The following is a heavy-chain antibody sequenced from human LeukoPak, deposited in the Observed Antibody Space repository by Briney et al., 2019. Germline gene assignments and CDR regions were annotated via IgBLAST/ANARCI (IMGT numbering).Heavy chain of an antibody. Sequence: KPSETLSLTCDVSGDSITTKHYWWGWLRQPPGKGLEWIAIIFYTGKIHDNPSLRNRISMSVDTSKDQFSLRLSAVTAADTAVYYCARQLGVGVWALDRWGQGTLVTVSS. V-gene: IGHV4-39*01. CDR3: ARQLGVGVWALDR. J-gene: IGHJ4*02. CDR1: GDSITTKHYW. D-gene: IGHD3-16*01. CDR2: IFYTGKI.